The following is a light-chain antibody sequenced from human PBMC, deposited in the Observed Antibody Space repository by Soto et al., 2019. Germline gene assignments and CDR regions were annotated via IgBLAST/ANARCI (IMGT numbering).Light chain of an antibody. Sequence: DIQMTQSPSTLSGSVGDRVTITCRASQTISSWLAWYQQNPGKAPKLLIYKASTLKSGVPSRFSGSGSGTEGTLTISSLQPDDFATYYCQHDKSYSEAFGEGAKVELK. CDR2: KAS. J-gene: IGKJ1*01. CDR3: QHDKSYSEA. V-gene: IGKV1-5*03. CDR1: QTISSW.